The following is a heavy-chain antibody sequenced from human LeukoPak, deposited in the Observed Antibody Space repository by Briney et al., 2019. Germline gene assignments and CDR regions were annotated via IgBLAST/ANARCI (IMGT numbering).Heavy chain of an antibody. CDR1: GGSVSSYY. D-gene: IGHD3-3*01. Sequence: SETLSLTCTVSGGSVSSYYWSWIRQPPGKGLEWIGYIYYSGSTNYNPSLKSRVTISVDTSKNQFSLKLSSVTAAGTAVYYCARVLRDFWSGYYTDSLFDYWGQGTLVTVSS. J-gene: IGHJ4*02. V-gene: IGHV4-59*02. CDR3: ARVLRDFWSGYYTDSLFDY. CDR2: IYYSGST.